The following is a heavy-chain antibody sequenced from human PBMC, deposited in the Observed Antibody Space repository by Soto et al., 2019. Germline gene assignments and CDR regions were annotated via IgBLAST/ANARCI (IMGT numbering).Heavy chain of an antibody. D-gene: IGHD3-3*01. Sequence: AETLSLTCAVYGGSFSGYYWSWIRQPPGKGLEWIGEINHSGSTNYNPSLKSRVTISVDTSKNQFSLKLSSVTAADTAVYYCARGWRGILRLPPHHWFDPWGPGTLVT. V-gene: IGHV4-34*01. CDR2: INHSGST. CDR1: GGSFSGYY. CDR3: ARGWRGILRLPPHHWFDP. J-gene: IGHJ5*02.